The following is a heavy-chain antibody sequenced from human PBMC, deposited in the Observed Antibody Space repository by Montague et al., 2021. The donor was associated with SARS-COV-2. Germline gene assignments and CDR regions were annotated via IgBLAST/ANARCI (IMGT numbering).Heavy chain of an antibody. J-gene: IGHJ6*02. D-gene: IGHD2-15*01. Sequence: SLRLSCAASGFSFSSYEMNWARQAPGKGLEWISYISSGSGSSIHYADSVRGRFTISRANAKNSLYLQMNGLGAEDTAIYYCARDVDPNSWDGMDVWSQGTTVTVSS. V-gene: IGHV3-48*03. CDR1: GFSFSSYE. CDR3: ARDVDPNSWDGMDV. CDR2: ISSGSGSSI.